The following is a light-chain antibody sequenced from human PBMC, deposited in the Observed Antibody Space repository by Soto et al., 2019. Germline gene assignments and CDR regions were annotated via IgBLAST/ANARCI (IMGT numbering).Light chain of an antibody. J-gene: IGKJ4*01. Sequence: AIRMTQSPSSLSAYTGDRVTITCRASQGISSYLAWYQQKPGKAPKLLIYAASTLQSGVPSRFSGSGSGTDFTLTISCLQSEDFATYYCQQYYSYSLTFGGGTKVEIK. CDR3: QQYYSYSLT. CDR2: AAS. CDR1: QGISSY. V-gene: IGKV1-8*01.